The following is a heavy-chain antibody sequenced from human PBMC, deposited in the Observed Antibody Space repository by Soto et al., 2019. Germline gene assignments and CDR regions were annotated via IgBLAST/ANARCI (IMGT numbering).Heavy chain of an antibody. V-gene: IGHV4-4*02. Sequence: SETLSLTCAVSGGSISSSNWWSWVRQPPGKGLEWIGSIYYSGTTYYNPSLNSRVTISVDTSKNQFSLKLSSVTAADTAVYYCANCPSMGIWFDPWGQGTLVTVSS. CDR3: ANCPSMGIWFDP. CDR1: GGSISSSNW. CDR2: IYYSGTT. J-gene: IGHJ5*02. D-gene: IGHD3-10*01.